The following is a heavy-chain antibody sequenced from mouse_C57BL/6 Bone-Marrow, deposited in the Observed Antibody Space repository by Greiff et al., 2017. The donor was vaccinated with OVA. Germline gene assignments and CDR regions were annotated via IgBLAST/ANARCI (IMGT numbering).Heavy chain of an antibody. D-gene: IGHD2-5*01. Sequence: VQLQQSGPVLVKPGASVKMSCKASGYTFTDYYMNWVKQSHGKSLEWIGVINPYNGGTSYNQKFKGKATLTVDKSSSTAYMELNSLTSEDSAVYYCAIERRSNSDYFDYWGQGTTLTVSS. CDR1: GYTFTDYY. CDR2: INPYNGGT. CDR3: AIERRSNSDYFDY. V-gene: IGHV1-19*01. J-gene: IGHJ2*01.